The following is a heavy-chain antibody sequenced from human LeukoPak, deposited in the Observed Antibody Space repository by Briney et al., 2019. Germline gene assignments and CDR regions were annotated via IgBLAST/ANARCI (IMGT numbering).Heavy chain of an antibody. D-gene: IGHD1-1*01. CDR3: ARRLGTLYFDY. CDR1: GGSVSSSSYY. V-gene: IGHV4-61*01. J-gene: IGHJ4*02. CDR2: IYYSGST. Sequence: SETLSLTCTVSGGSVSSSSYYWSWIRQPPGKGLEWIGYIYYSGSTNYNPSLKSRVTISVDTSKNQFSLKLSSVTAADTAVYYCARRLGTLYFDYWGQGTLVTVSS.